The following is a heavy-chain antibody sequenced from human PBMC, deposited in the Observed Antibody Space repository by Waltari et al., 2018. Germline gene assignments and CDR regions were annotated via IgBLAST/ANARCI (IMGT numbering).Heavy chain of an antibody. CDR1: GGTFSSYA. V-gene: IGHV1-69*09. Sequence: QVQLVQSGAEVKKPGSSVKVSCKASGGTFSSYAISWVRQAPGQGLEWMGRIIPILGIANYAQKFQGRVTITADKSTSTAYMELSSLRSEDTAVYYCARVSHYDSSGYYDYWGQGTLVTVSS. J-gene: IGHJ4*02. CDR2: IIPILGIA. D-gene: IGHD3-22*01. CDR3: ARVSHYDSSGYYDY.